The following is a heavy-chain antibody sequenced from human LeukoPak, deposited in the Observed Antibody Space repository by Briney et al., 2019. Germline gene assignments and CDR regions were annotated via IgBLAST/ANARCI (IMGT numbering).Heavy chain of an antibody. CDR2: ISYDGSNK. CDR3: AKVKDDGYLKNYLDY. J-gene: IGHJ4*02. Sequence: QTGGSLILSCAASGFTFSNYGMHWVRQAPGKGLEWVAVISYDGSNKYYADSVKGRFTISRDKSKNTLYLQMNSLRAEDTAMYYCAKVKDDGYLKNYLDYWGQGTLVTVSS. V-gene: IGHV3-30*18. CDR1: GFTFSNYG. D-gene: IGHD3-16*02.